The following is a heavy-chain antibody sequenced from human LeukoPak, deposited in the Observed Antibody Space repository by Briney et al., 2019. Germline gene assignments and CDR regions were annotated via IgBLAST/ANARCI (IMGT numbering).Heavy chain of an antibody. V-gene: IGHV1-69*04. Sequence: GASVKVSCKASGGTFSSYAISWVRQAPGQGLEWMGRIIPILGIANYAQKFQGRVTITADKSTSTAYMELSSLRSEDTAVYYCANSELVLRRTYYYYYMDVWGKGTTVTVSS. D-gene: IGHD1-7*01. CDR2: IIPILGIA. CDR1: GGTFSSYA. J-gene: IGHJ6*03. CDR3: ANSELVLRRTYYYYYMDV.